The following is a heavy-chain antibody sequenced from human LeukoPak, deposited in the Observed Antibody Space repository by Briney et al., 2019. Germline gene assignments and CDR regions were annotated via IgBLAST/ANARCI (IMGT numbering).Heavy chain of an antibody. Sequence: GGSLRLSCTVSGFTVSSNSMSWVRQAPGKGLEWVSFIYSGGNTHNSDSVKGRFTISRDNSKNTLYLQMNSLRAEDTAVYYCARRAGDYSHPYDYWGHGTLVTVSS. CDR2: IYSGGNT. CDR1: GFTVSSNS. J-gene: IGHJ4*01. CDR3: ARRAGDYSHPYDY. V-gene: IGHV3-53*01. D-gene: IGHD3-22*01.